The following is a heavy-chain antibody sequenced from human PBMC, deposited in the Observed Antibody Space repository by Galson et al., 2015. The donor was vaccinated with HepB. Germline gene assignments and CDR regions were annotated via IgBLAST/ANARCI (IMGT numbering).Heavy chain of an antibody. CDR2: IIPILGIA. CDR1: GGTFSSYT. D-gene: IGHD6-13*01. J-gene: IGHJ1*01. CDR3: ASWEEGSSWLEYFQH. Sequence: SVKVSCKASGGTFSSYTISWVRQAPGQGLEWMGRIIPILGIANYAQKFQGRVTITADKSTSTAYMELSSLRSEDTAVYYCASWEEGSSWLEYFQHWGQGTLVTVSS. V-gene: IGHV1-69*02.